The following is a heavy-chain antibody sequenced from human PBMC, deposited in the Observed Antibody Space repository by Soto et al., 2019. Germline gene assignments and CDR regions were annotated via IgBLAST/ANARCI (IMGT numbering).Heavy chain of an antibody. D-gene: IGHD1-1*01. CDR2: ISSNGNYI. V-gene: IGHV3-21*01. Sequence: GGSLRLSCRASGFTFSDFAMSWVRQAPGKGLDWVSSISSNGNYIYYAYSMKGRFTISRDNAEKSLYLQMNSLRGDDTAIYYCVRSGDNYNLLDYWGQGTPVTVSS. CDR1: GFTFSDFA. CDR3: VRSGDNYNLLDY. J-gene: IGHJ4*02.